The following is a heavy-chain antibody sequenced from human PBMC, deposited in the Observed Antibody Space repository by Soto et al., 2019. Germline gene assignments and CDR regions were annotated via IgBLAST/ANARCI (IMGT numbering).Heavy chain of an antibody. D-gene: IGHD6-19*01. CDR1: GGSISSYY. Sequence: SETLSLTCTVSGGSISSYYWSWIRQPPGKGLEWIGYIYYSGSTNYNPSLKSRVTISVDTSKNQFSLKLSSVTAADTAVYYCARSEPYSSGWYDPSFDSWGQGTLVTVSS. J-gene: IGHJ4*02. CDR3: ARSEPYSSGWYDPSFDS. CDR2: IYYSGST. V-gene: IGHV4-59*01.